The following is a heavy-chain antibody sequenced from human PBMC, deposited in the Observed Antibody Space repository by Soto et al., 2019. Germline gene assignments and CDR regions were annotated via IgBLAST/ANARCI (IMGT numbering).Heavy chain of an antibody. CDR3: ARGLQWLLAYFDH. CDR1: GGTFSSHT. Sequence: QVQLEQSGAEMKKPGSAVTVSCKASGGTFSSHTINWVRQAPGQGLEWMGGIIPIFGTTKYAQNFQDRVTITADESTITADLVLSSLRSVDTAVYYCARGLQWLLAYFDHWGEGTLVTVSS. D-gene: IGHD6-19*01. J-gene: IGHJ4*02. CDR2: IIPIFGTT. V-gene: IGHV1-69*01.